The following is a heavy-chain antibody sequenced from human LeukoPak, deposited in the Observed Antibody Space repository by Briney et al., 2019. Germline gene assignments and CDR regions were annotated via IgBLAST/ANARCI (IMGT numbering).Heavy chain of an antibody. D-gene: IGHD2-2*01. CDR2: IIPIFGTA. CDR3: AHSAAITYYYYGMDV. CDR1: GGTFSSYA. Sequence: SVKVSCKASGGTFSSYAISWVRQAPGQGLEWMGGIIPIFGTANYAQKFQGRVTITADESTSTAYMKLSSLRSEDTAVYYCAHSAAITYYYYGMDVWGQGTTVTVSS. J-gene: IGHJ6*02. V-gene: IGHV1-69*13.